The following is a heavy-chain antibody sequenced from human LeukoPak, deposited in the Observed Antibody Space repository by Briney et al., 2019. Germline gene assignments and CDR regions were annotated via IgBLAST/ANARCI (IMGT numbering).Heavy chain of an antibody. Sequence: PSETLSLTCTVSGGSISSYYWSWIRQPPGRGLEWIGSIYYSGSTYYNPSLKSRVTISVDTSKNQFSLKLSSVTAADTAVYYCAGDILTGYSTDYWGQGTLVTVSS. V-gene: IGHV4-59*05. D-gene: IGHD3-9*01. CDR2: IYYSGST. CDR1: GGSISSYY. CDR3: AGDILTGYSTDY. J-gene: IGHJ4*02.